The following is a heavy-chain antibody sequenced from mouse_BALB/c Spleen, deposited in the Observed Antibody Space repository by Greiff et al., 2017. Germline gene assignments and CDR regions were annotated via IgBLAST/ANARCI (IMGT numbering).Heavy chain of an antibody. J-gene: IGHJ4*01. D-gene: IGHD1-1*01. CDR1: GFTFSSYA. CDR3: ARGEGYYGSSYGRAMDY. Sequence: DVKLQESGGGLVKPGGSLKLSCAASGFTFSSYAMSWVRQTPEKRLEWVASISSGGSTYYPDSVKGRFTISRDNARNILYLQMSSLRSEDTAMYYCARGEGYYGSSYGRAMDYWGQGTSVTVSS. V-gene: IGHV5-6-5*01. CDR2: ISSGGST.